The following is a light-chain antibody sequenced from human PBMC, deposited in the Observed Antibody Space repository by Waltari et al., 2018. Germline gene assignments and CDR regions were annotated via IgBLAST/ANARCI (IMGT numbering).Light chain of an antibody. CDR3: SSYAGNNKLV. V-gene: IGLV2-8*01. Sequence: QSALTQPPSASASLAQPFTISFTGSISDIGPFDYMSWYQQYPGKALRLVIYEVSKRPSGVPDRFSGSKSANTASLTVSGLRAEDEADYYCSSYAGNNKLVFGSGTKVTVL. J-gene: IGLJ1*01. CDR2: EVS. CDR1: ISDIGPFDY.